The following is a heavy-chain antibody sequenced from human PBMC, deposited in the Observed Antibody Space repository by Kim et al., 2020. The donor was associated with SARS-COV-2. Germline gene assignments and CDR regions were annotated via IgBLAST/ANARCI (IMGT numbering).Heavy chain of an antibody. CDR1: GGSISSSSYY. CDR2: IYYSGST. J-gene: IGHJ5*02. D-gene: IGHD6-13*01. CDR3: ARHRWRGYSSSWYWFDP. V-gene: IGHV4-39*01. Sequence: SETLSLTCTVSGGSISSSSYYWGWIRQPPGKGLEWIGSIYYSGSTYYNPSLKSRVTISVDTSKNQFSLKLSSVTAADTAVYYCARHRWRGYSSSWYWFDPWGQGTLVTVSS.